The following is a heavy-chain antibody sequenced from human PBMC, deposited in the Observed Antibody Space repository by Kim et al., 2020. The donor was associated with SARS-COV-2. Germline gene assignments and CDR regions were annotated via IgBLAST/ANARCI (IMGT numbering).Heavy chain of an antibody. CDR1: GYTFTSYG. Sequence: ASVKVSCKASGYTFTSYGISWVRQAPGQGLEWMGWISAYNGNTNYAQKLQGRVTMTTDTSTSTAYMELRSLRSDDTAVYYCARERPEYSYWPDYYYGMDVWGQGTTVTVSS. D-gene: IGHD5-18*01. V-gene: IGHV1-18*04. CDR3: ARERPEYSYWPDYYYGMDV. J-gene: IGHJ6*02. CDR2: ISAYNGNT.